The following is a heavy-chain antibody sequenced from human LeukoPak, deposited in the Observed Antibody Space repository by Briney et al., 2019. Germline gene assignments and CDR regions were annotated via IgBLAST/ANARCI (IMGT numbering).Heavy chain of an antibody. CDR3: ARGPKAYYFDSSGYVFDY. J-gene: IGHJ4*02. CDR1: GFTFSDYY. V-gene: IGHV3-11*01. Sequence: KSGGSLRLSCAASGFTFSDYYMSWIRQAPGKGLEWVSYISSSGSTIYYADSVKGRFTISRDNAKNSLYLQMNSLRAEDTAVYYCARGPKAYYFDSSGYVFDYWGQGTLVTVSS. CDR2: ISSSGSTI. D-gene: IGHD3-22*01.